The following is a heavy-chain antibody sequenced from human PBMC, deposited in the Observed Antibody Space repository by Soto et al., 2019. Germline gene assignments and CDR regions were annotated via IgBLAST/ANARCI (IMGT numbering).Heavy chain of an antibody. V-gene: IGHV4-4*07. CDR2: IYTSGST. CDR1: GGSISSYY. J-gene: IGHJ4*02. Sequence: LSLTCTVSGGSISSYYWSWIRQPAGKGLEWIGRIYTSGSTNYNPSLKSRVTISVDTSKNQFSLKLSSVTAADTAVYYCARGSDSSGYYLYYFDYWGQGTLVSVSS. D-gene: IGHD3-22*01. CDR3: ARGSDSSGYYLYYFDY.